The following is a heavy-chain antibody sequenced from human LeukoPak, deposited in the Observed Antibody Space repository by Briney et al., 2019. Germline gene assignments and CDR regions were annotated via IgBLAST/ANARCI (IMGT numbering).Heavy chain of an antibody. J-gene: IGHJ6*03. CDR1: GYTFTSYG. Sequence: GASVKVSCKASGYTFTSYGISWVRQAPGQGLEWMGWISAYNGNTNYAQKLQGRVTMTTDTSTSTAYMELRSLRSDDTAVYYCARMYYDILTGYSYYYYYYMDVWGKGTTVTISS. D-gene: IGHD3-9*01. CDR2: ISAYNGNT. CDR3: ARMYYDILTGYSYYYYYYMDV. V-gene: IGHV1-18*01.